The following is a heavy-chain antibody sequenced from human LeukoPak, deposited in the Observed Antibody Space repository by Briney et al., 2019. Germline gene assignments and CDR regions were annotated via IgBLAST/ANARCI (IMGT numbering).Heavy chain of an antibody. J-gene: IGHJ5*02. CDR2: ISSSSSYT. Sequence: GGSLRLSCAASGFTFSDYYMSWIRQAPGKGLEWVSYISSSSSYTNYADSVKGRFTISRDNAKNSLYLQMNSLRAEDTAVYYCARDGMRYSSSWYPNWFDPWGQGILVTVSS. CDR3: ARDGMRYSSSWYPNWFDP. D-gene: IGHD6-13*01. V-gene: IGHV3-11*05. CDR1: GFTFSDYY.